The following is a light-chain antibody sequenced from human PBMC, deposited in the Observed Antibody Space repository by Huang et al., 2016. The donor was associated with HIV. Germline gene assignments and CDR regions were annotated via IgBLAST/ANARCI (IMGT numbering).Light chain of an antibody. CDR3: LQDYNYPWT. V-gene: IGKV1-6*01. J-gene: IGKJ1*01. CDR2: AAS. CDR1: QGIRND. Sequence: AIQMTQSPASLSASVGDRVTITCRASQGIRNDLGWYQQRPGKAPKLLIYAASHLQSGVPSRFSGSGSGTDFSLTSSSLQPEDFATYYCLQDYNYPWTFGQGTKVEV.